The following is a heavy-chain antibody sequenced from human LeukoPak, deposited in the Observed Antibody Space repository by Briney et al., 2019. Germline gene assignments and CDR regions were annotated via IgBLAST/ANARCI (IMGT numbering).Heavy chain of an antibody. CDR2: INPSGGST. Sequence: ASVKVSCKASGYTFTSYYTHWVRQAPGQGLEWMGIINPSGGSTSYAQKFQGRVTMTRDTSTSTVYMELSSLRSEDTAVYYCASLSGSSPRGNYWGQGTLVTVSS. V-gene: IGHV1-46*01. CDR3: ASLSGSSPRGNY. D-gene: IGHD1-26*01. J-gene: IGHJ4*02. CDR1: GYTFTSYY.